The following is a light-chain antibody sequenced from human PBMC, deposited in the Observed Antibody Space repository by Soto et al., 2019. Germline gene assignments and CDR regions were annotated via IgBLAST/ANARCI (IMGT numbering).Light chain of an antibody. Sequence: DIQMTQSPSSLSASVGDRVTITCQASQDISNYLNWYQQKPGKAPKLLIYDASNLETGVPSRFSGSGSGTDFTFTISSLQPEGIATDYCQQYDNLYTFGKGTKLEIK. CDR2: DAS. V-gene: IGKV1-33*01. CDR1: QDISNY. J-gene: IGKJ2*01. CDR3: QQYDNLYT.